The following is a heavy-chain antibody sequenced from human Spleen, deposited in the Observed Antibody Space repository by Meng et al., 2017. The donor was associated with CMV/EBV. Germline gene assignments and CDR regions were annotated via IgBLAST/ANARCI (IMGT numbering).Heavy chain of an antibody. J-gene: IGHJ4*02. CDR3: ARELDSRSFGEVYFDY. CDR1: FSFDDYT. D-gene: IGHD3-10*01. V-gene: IGHV3-43*01. CDR2: VSWGGDNT. Sequence: FSFDDYTMHGVRQAPGKALEWVSLVSWGGDNTCSTGSMKGRFTISRDNAKNSLYLQMNLVRHEDTAVYFCARELDSRSFGEVYFDYWGQGTLVTVSS.